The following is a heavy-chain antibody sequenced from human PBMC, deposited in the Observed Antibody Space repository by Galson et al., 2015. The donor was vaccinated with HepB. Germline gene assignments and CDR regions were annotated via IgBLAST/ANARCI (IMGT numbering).Heavy chain of an antibody. CDR1: GFSFSRYS. D-gene: IGHD1-26*01. V-gene: IGHV3-30-3*01. CDR2: ISYDTNDQ. Sequence: SLRLSCAASGFSFSRYSMHWVRQAPGKGLEWVAVISYDTNDQYYAGSVKGRFTISRDNSRNTLYLQMNSLTTDDTAVYYCARGGSYYYYYYGMDVWGQGTTVTVSS. CDR3: ARGGSYYYYYYGMDV. J-gene: IGHJ6*02.